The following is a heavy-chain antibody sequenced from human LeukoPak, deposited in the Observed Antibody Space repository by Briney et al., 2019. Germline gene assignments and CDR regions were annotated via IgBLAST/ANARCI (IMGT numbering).Heavy chain of an antibody. CDR2: MNPNSGNT. D-gene: IGHD2-15*01. V-gene: IGHV1-8*01. CDR3: ARGRMGSGGSRKPDNWFDP. J-gene: IGHJ5*02. CDR1: GYTFTNYD. Sequence: ASVKVSCKASGYTFTNYDINWVRQATGQGLEWMGWMNPNSGNTGYAQKFQGRVTMTRNTSISTAYMELSSLRSEDTAVYYCARGRMGSGGSRKPDNWFDPWGQGTLVTVSS.